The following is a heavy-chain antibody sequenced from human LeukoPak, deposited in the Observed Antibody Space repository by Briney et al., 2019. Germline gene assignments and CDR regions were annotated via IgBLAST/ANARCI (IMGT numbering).Heavy chain of an antibody. J-gene: IGHJ4*02. Sequence: PGGSLRLSCAVSGFTFSTYAMNWVRQAPGKGLECVSAISGSGGNTYYADSVKGRFTISRDNSKNTLYLQINSLRAEDTAVYYCAKGSGSPYYFDYWGQGTLVTVSS. CDR3: AKGSGSPYYFDY. V-gene: IGHV3-23*01. CDR1: GFTFSTYA. CDR2: ISGSGGNT. D-gene: IGHD1-26*01.